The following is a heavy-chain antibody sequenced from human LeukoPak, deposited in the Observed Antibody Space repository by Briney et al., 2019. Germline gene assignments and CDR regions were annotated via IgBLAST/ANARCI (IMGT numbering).Heavy chain of an antibody. CDR1: GGSISSGDYY. V-gene: IGHV4-30-4*01. CDR3: AREDAEYSSSWYNY. D-gene: IGHD6-13*01. J-gene: IGHJ4*02. Sequence: SQTLSLTCTVSGGSISSGDYYWSWIRQPPGKGLEWIGYIYYSGSTYYNPSLKSRVTISVDTSKNQFSLKLSSVTAADTAVYYCAREDAEYSSSWYNYWGQGTLVTVSS. CDR2: IYYSGST.